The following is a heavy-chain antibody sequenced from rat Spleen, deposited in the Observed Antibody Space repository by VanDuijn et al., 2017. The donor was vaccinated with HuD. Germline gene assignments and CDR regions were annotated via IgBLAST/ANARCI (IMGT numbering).Heavy chain of an antibody. V-gene: IGHV5-31*01. CDR3: TTAYGGSFDY. Sequence: EVQLVESGGGLVQPGRSLKLSCVASGFTFNNYWMTWIRQAPGKGLEWVATISYDGSSTYYRDSVKGRFTISRDNAKSTLYLQMDSLRSEDTATYYCTTAYGGSFDYWGQGVMVTVSS. CDR2: ISYDGSST. J-gene: IGHJ2*01. CDR1: GFTFNNYW. D-gene: IGHD1-11*01.